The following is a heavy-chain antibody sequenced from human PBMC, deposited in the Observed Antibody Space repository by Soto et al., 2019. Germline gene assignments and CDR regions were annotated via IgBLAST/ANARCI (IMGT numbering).Heavy chain of an antibody. J-gene: IGHJ4*02. CDR3: ARGINDSGRFYFDF. D-gene: IGHD3-10*01. V-gene: IGHV3-53*01. Sequence: EVQLVESGGGLIQPGGSLRLSCAASGFNFIRKYMIWVRQAPGKGLEWVSILYSGGTTYYADYVKGRFTISRDTSEKTLCLQMNSLRAEDTAVYYFARGINDSGRFYFDFWGQGTLVTVSS. CDR2: LYSGGTT. CDR1: GFNFIRKY.